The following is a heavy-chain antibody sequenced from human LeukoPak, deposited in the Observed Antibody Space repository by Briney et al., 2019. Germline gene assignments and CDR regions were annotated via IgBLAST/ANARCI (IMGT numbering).Heavy chain of an antibody. Sequence: PGGSLRLSCAASGSNFSGFAMSWARQAPGKGLEWVAYITTRSTTTLYADSVKGRFTVSRDNAKNSLYLQLSSLRAEDTAVYYCARGTGDYWGQGTLVAVSS. J-gene: IGHJ4*02. CDR2: ITTRSTTT. CDR3: ARGTGDY. CDR1: GSNFSGFA. V-gene: IGHV3-48*01.